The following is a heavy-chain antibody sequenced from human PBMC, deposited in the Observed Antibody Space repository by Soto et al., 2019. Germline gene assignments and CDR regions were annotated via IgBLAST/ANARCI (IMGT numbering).Heavy chain of an antibody. CDR1: GGSVSSGSYY. CDR3: ARGGSVRYDSSGYRDY. CDR2: IYYSGST. V-gene: IGHV4-61*01. J-gene: IGHJ4*02. Sequence: QVQLQESGPGLVKPSETLSLTCTVSGGSVSSGSYYWSWIRQPPGKGLEWIGYIYYSGSTNYNPSLKSRVTISADTSKNQFSLKLSSVTAADTAVYYCARGGSVRYDSSGYRDYWGQGTLVTVSS. D-gene: IGHD3-22*01.